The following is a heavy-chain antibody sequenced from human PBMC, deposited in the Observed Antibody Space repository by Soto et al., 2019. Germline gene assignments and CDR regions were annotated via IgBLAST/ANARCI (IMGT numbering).Heavy chain of an antibody. D-gene: IGHD2-21*01. Sequence: QVQVVQSGADVKKPESSVKVSCKPSGGTFNTYTVNWVRLAPGHGLEWMGRFIPILDMANYAQKFQDRVTITADRSTFTAYMELNSLTSDDTALYYCAITYCRDNSCPRDFDFWGPGTRVTVSS. J-gene: IGHJ4*02. V-gene: IGHV1-69*02. CDR1: GGTFNTYT. CDR3: AITYCRDNSCPRDFDF. CDR2: FIPILDMA.